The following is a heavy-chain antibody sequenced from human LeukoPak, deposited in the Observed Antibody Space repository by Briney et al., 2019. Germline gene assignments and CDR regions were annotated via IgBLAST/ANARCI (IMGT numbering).Heavy chain of an antibody. CDR3: ARSARDSSSWFFDY. CDR2: IYTSGST. Sequence: PSETLSLTCTVSGGSICSYYWSWIRQPAGKGLEWIGRIYTSGSTNYNPSLKSRVTMSVDTSKNQFSLKLSSVTAADTAVYYCARSARDSSSWFFDYWGQGTLVTVSS. V-gene: IGHV4-4*07. D-gene: IGHD6-13*01. J-gene: IGHJ4*02. CDR1: GGSICSYY.